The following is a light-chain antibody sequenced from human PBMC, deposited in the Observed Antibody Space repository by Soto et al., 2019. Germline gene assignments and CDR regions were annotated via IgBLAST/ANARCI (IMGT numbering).Light chain of an antibody. CDR3: QQSYRLPLT. CDR2: SSS. J-gene: IGKJ4*01. V-gene: IGKV1-39*01. CDR1: QRISTF. Sequence: DIQLTQSPSSLSAFVGYSFTLTCRASQRISTFLNCYHQKSGKAPTLLIYSSSYLQSGVPSNLSGSGSGKDFTISIVTLQPEDFGTYYCQQSYRLPLTFGGGTKVDIK.